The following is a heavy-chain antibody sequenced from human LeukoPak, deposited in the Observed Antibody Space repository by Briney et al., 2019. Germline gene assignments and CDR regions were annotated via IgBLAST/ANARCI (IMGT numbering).Heavy chain of an antibody. V-gene: IGHV1-46*01. J-gene: IGHJ4*02. Sequence: ASGKVSCKASGYTFTSYYMHWGRQAPGQGLEWMGVINPSGGSTSYAQKFQGRVTMKRETSTSTVSMELSSLRSEDTAVYYCARGGSSSQLFDYWGQGTLVTVSS. CDR2: INPSGGST. CDR1: GYTFTSYY. CDR3: ARGGSSSQLFDY. D-gene: IGHD6-13*01.